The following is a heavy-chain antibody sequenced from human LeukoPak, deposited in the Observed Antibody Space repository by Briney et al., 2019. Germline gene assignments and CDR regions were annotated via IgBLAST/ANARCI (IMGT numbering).Heavy chain of an antibody. Sequence: GGSMRLSCAVSGITLSNYGMSWVRQAPGKGLEWVAGISDTGGSTNYADSVKGRFTISRDNPKNTLYPQMNSLRAEDTAVYFCAKRGVVIRVILVGFHKQAYYFDSWGQGALVTVSS. CDR3: AKRGVVIRVILVGFHKQAYYFDS. D-gene: IGHD3-22*01. CDR2: ISDTGGST. V-gene: IGHV3-23*01. J-gene: IGHJ4*02. CDR1: GITLSNYG.